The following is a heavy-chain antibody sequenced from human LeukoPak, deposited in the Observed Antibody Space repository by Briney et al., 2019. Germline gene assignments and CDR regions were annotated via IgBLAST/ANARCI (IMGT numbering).Heavy chain of an antibody. CDR3: AKTLWFGESYYFDY. V-gene: IGHV3-23*01. J-gene: IGHJ4*02. Sequence: GGSLRLSCAASGFTFSSYAMSWVRQAPGKGLEWVSAISGSGGSTYCADSVKGRFTISRDNSKNTLYLQMNSLRAEDTAVYYCAKTLWFGESYYFDYWGREPWSPSPQ. CDR2: ISGSGGST. CDR1: GFTFSSYA. D-gene: IGHD3-10*01.